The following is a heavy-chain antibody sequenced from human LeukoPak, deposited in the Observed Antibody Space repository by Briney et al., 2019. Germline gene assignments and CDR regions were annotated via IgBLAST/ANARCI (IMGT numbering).Heavy chain of an antibody. CDR2: INPNSGGT. D-gene: IGHD1-26*01. CDR3: ARDLERGSYLWEYYFDY. CDR1: GYTFTGYY. J-gene: IGHJ4*02. Sequence: ASVKVSCKASGYTFTGYYMHWVRQAPGQGLEWMGWINPNSGGTNYAQKFRGRVTMTRDTSISTAYMELSRLRSDDTAVYYCARDLERGSYLWEYYFDYWGQGTLVTVSS. V-gene: IGHV1-2*02.